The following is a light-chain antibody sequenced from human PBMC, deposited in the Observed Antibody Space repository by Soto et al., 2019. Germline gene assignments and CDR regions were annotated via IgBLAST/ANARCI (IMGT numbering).Light chain of an antibody. Sequence: EIVMTQSPATLSVSPGERATLSCRASQSVSSNLAWYQQKPGQAPRLLIYGASTRATGIPARFSGSGSGTEFTLTISSLQFEDFAVYYCQQYNNWPWTFGQGTKVDIK. J-gene: IGKJ1*01. CDR2: GAS. CDR3: QQYNNWPWT. CDR1: QSVSSN. V-gene: IGKV3-15*01.